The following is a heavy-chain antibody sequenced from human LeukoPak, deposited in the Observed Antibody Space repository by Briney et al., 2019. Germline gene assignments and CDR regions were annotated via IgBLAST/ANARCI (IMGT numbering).Heavy chain of an antibody. D-gene: IGHD6-13*01. J-gene: IGHJ5*02. Sequence: SETLSLTCTVSGGSISSYYWSWIWQAPGKGLEWIGYVYYSGSTNYNPSLKSRVTISVHTSKNQFSLKLSSVTAADTAVYYCARGGSSWYRNWLDPWGQGTLVTVSS. CDR3: ARGGSSWYRNWLDP. CDR2: VYYSGST. CDR1: GGSISSYY. V-gene: IGHV4-59*01.